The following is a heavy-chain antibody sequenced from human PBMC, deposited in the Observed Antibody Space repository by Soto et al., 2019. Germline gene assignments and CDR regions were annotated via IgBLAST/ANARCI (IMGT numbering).Heavy chain of an antibody. J-gene: IGHJ6*02. CDR1: GGTFSSYA. V-gene: IGHV1-69*01. CDR2: IIPIFGTA. D-gene: IGHD2-15*01. Sequence: QVQLVQSGAEVQKPGSSVKVSCKASGGTFSSYAISWVRQAPGQGLEWMGGIIPIFGTANYAQKFQGRVTITADESTSTAYMELSSLRSEDTAVYYCARDKVVVVVADNYYYYYGMDVWGQGTTVTVSS. CDR3: ARDKVVVVVADNYYYYYGMDV.